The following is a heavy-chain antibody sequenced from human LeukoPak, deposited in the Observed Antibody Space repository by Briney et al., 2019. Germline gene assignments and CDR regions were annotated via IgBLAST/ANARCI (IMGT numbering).Heavy chain of an antibody. J-gene: IGHJ4*02. CDR1: GYTFTNYA. Sequence: ASVKVSCKASGYTFTNYALHWVRQAPGQRLEWMGWINAGDGNIKYSQDLQGRVTITRDTSASTAYMDLSSLRSEDVAVYYCARDVSVATYYFDYWGQGTLVTVSS. D-gene: IGHD5-12*01. V-gene: IGHV1-3*03. CDR3: ARDVSVATYYFDY. CDR2: INAGDGNI.